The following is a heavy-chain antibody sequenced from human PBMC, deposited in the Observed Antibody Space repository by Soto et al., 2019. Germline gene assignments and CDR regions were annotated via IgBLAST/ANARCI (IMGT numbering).Heavy chain of an antibody. CDR1: GFSSLRNA. D-gene: IGHD6-6*01. Sequence: SGGSLRLSCAVSGFSSLRNAMSWVRPAPGGGLEWVSAISGSGGSTYYADSVEGRLSISRDNSTHTLYMQMDRLIAKRPAVYYCSKVPLATYTSSSGFWGQGTLVTVSS. J-gene: IGHJ4*02. CDR3: SKVPLATYTSSSGF. CDR2: ISGSGGST. V-gene: IGHV3-23*01.